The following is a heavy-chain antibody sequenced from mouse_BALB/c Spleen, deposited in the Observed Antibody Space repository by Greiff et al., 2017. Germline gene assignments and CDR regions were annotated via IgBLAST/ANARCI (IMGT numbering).Heavy chain of an antibody. CDR1: GFTFSSYG. D-gene: IGHD2-2*01. CDR3: ARDGYYCDY. Sequence: EVQLVESGGGLVQPGGSLKLSCAASGFTFSSYGMSWVRQTPDKRLELVATINSNGGSTYYPDSVKGRFTISRDNAKNTLYLQMSSLKSEDTAMYYCARDGYYCDYWGQGTTLTVSS. J-gene: IGHJ2*01. CDR2: INSNGGST. V-gene: IGHV5-6-3*01.